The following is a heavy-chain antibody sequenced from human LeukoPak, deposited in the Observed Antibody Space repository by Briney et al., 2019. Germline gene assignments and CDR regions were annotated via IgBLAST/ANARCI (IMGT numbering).Heavy chain of an antibody. CDR1: GYTFTSYA. CDR3: AGKIAWWALDI. D-gene: IGHD2-8*02. CDR2: ISTNTGNP. V-gene: IGHV7-4-1*02. Sequence: ASVKVSCKASGYTFTSYAMNWVRQAPGQGPEWMGWISTNTGNPTYAQGFTGRFVFSLDTSVSTAYLQISSLKAEDTAVYYCAGKIAWWALDIWGQGTMVTVSS. J-gene: IGHJ3*02.